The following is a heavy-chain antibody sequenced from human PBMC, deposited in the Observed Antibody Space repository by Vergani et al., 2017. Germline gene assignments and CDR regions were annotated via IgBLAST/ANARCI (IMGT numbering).Heavy chain of an antibody. D-gene: IGHD3-3*01. J-gene: IGHJ5*01. CDR1: GASIDRSKNY. V-gene: IGHV4-39*01. CDR3: ARRTYYDFRFDF. CDR2: VIYSGNT. Sequence: QLQLHESGPGLVKPSETLSLTCSVSGASIDRSKNYWGWIRQPPGKGLEWIGSVIYSGNTNYDPSLKSRVTISIDTSKNQFSLKLNSVTAADTAVYYCARRTYYDFRFDFWGQGILVTVSS.